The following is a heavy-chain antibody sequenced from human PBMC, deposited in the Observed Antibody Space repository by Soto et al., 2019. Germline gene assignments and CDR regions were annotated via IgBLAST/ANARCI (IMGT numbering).Heavy chain of an antibody. V-gene: IGHV3-23*01. Sequence: GGSLRLSCAASGFTFSNYAISWVRQAPGKGLEWVSTISGSGDSTYYADSVKGRFTISRDNSKNTLYLQMNSLRAEDTAVYYCAKVQDPRAGITFDYWGQGTLVTVSS. D-gene: IGHD1-20*01. CDR2: ISGSGDST. CDR3: AKVQDPRAGITFDY. J-gene: IGHJ4*02. CDR1: GFTFSNYA.